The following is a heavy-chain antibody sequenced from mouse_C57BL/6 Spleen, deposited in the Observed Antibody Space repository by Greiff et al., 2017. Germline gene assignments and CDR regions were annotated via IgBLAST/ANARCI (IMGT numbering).Heavy chain of an antibody. CDR2: INSDGGST. D-gene: IGHD2-4*01. Sequence: EVMLVESGGGLVQPGESLKLSCESNEYEFPSHDMSWVRKTPEKRLELVAAINSDGGSTYYPDTMERRFIISRDNTKKTLYLQMSSLRSEDTALYYCASPSYYDYDGYAMDYWGQGTSVTVSS. V-gene: IGHV5-2*01. J-gene: IGHJ4*01. CDR3: ASPSYYDYDGYAMDY. CDR1: EYEFPSHD.